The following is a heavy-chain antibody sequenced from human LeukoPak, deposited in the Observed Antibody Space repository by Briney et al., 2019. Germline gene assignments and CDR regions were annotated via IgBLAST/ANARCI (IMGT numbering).Heavy chain of an antibody. D-gene: IGHD6-19*01. CDR1: GGSVSSGYYY. CDR3: ARDRGWEVFDY. CDR2: IYYSGTT. J-gene: IGHJ4*02. V-gene: IGHV4-61*01. Sequence: PSETLSPTCAVSGGSVSSGYYYWSWIRQPPGKGLEWIGNIYYSGTTNYNPSLKTRVTISRDTAMNQFSLKLSSVTAADTAVYYCARDRGWEVFDYWGQGILVTVSS.